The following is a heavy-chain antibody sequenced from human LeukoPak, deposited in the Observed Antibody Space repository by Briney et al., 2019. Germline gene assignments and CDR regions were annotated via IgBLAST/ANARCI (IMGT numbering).Heavy chain of an antibody. CDR1: GFSFSTYG. J-gene: IGHJ4*02. CDR3: AKNGFELRSGELSSPN. Sequence: GGSLRLSCAASGFSFSTYGMHWVRQAPGKGLEWVAAISYDGNRKDYADSVRGRFTISRDNFENTLYLQMNSLRVEDTAVYYCAKNGFELRSGELSSPNWGQGTLVTVSP. D-gene: IGHD3-16*02. CDR2: ISYDGNRK. V-gene: IGHV3-30*18.